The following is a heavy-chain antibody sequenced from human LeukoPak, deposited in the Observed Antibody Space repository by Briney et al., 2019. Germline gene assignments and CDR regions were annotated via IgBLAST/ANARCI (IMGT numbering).Heavy chain of an antibody. CDR3: ARPIVATAYFDY. CDR2: INPNSGGT. J-gene: IGHJ4*02. V-gene: IGHV1-2*02. Sequence: GASVKVSCKASGYTFAGYYMHWVRQAPGQGLEWMGWINPNSGGTNYAQKFQGRVTMTRDTSIGTAYMELSRLRSDDTAVYYCARPIVATAYFDYWGQGTLVTVSS. CDR1: GYTFAGYY. D-gene: IGHD5-12*01.